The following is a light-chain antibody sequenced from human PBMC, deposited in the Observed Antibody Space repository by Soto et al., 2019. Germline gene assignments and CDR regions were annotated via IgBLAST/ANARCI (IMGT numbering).Light chain of an antibody. J-gene: IGKJ3*01. Sequence: DIQMTQSPSSLSASVGDRVTMTCRASQDIRNYVAWYQQKQGEVPKLLIYAASTLQSGVPARFSGGGFGTDFTLTISSLRPEDVANYYCQRYHSALLTFGPGTKVDLK. V-gene: IGKV1-27*01. CDR2: AAS. CDR3: QRYHSALLT. CDR1: QDIRNY.